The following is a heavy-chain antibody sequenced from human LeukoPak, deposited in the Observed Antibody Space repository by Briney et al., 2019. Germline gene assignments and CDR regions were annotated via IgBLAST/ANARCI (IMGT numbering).Heavy chain of an antibody. D-gene: IGHD3-10*01. CDR3: ARVSDYGSGSYYYYYYMDV. CDR1: GGSISSGSYY. J-gene: IGHJ6*03. V-gene: IGHV4-61*02. CDR2: IYTSGST. Sequence: SQTLSLTCTVSGGSISSGSYYWSWIRQPAGKGLEWIGRIYTSGSTNYNPSLKIRVTISVDTSKNQFSLKLSSVTAADTAVYYCARVSDYGSGSYYYYYYMDVWGKGTTVTVSS.